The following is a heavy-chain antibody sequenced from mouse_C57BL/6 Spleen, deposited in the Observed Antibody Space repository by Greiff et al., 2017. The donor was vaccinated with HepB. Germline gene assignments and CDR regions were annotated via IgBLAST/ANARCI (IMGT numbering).Heavy chain of an antibody. Sequence: EVKVVESGGGLVKPGGSLKLSCAASGFTFSSYAMSWVRQTPEKRLEWVATISDGGSYTYYPDNVKGRFTISRDNAKNNLYLQMSHLKSEDTAMYYCARDQGTGTHYFDYWGQGTTLTVSS. CDR1: GFTFSSYA. CDR2: ISDGGSYT. D-gene: IGHD4-1*01. J-gene: IGHJ2*01. V-gene: IGHV5-4*01. CDR3: ARDQGTGTHYFDY.